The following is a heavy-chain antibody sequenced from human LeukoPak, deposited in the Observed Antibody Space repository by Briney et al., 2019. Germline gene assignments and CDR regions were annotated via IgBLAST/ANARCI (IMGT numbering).Heavy chain of an antibody. Sequence: PGGSLRLSCAASGFTFSSCEMNWVRQAPGKGLEWVSSISSSSTYIYYADSVKGRFTISRDNAKNSLYLQMSSLRAEDTAVYYCARAPYGSGSYYYTWGQGTMVTVSS. CDR2: ISSSSTYI. D-gene: IGHD3-10*01. J-gene: IGHJ3*01. CDR3: ARAPYGSGSYYYT. V-gene: IGHV3-21*01. CDR1: GFTFSSCE.